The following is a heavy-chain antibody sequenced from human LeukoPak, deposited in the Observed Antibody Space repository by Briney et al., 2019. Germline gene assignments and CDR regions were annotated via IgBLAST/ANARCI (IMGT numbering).Heavy chain of an antibody. V-gene: IGHV4-31*03. D-gene: IGHD6-6*01. J-gene: IGHJ4*02. Sequence: SETLSLTCTVSGGSISSGGYYWSWIRQHPGKGLEWIGYIYYSGSTYYNPSLKSRVTISVDTSKNQFSLKLSSVTAADTAVYYCARGGSEQLVGLLDYWGQGTLVTVSS. CDR3: ARGGSEQLVGLLDY. CDR1: GGSISSGGYY. CDR2: IYYSGST.